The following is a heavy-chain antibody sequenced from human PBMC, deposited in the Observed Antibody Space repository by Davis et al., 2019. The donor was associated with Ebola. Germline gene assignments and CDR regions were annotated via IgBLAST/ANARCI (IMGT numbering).Heavy chain of an antibody. CDR1: GFTFSSYS. CDR2: ISSSSSYI. D-gene: IGHD4-11*01. J-gene: IGHJ4*02. CDR3: ARHEYSYGPFDY. V-gene: IGHV3-21*01. Sequence: PGGSLRLSCAASGFTFSSYSMNWVRQAPGKGLEWVSSISSSSSYIYYADSMKGRFTTSRDNAKNSLYLQMSSLRAEDTAVYYCARHEYSYGPFDYWGQGTLVTVSS.